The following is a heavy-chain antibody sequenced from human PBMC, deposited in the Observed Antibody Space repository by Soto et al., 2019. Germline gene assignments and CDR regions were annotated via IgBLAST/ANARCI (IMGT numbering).Heavy chain of an antibody. CDR1: GFTFSSYA. Sequence: PGGSLRLSCAASGFTFSSYAMCWVRQTTGMGLEGVSAIGGSGGTTYYADSVKGRFTISRDNSKNTLYLQINSLRAEDTAVYYCAKNCGGDCYTNFDFWGQGTLVTVSS. V-gene: IGHV3-23*01. J-gene: IGHJ4*02. CDR3: AKNCGGDCYTNFDF. CDR2: IGGSGGTT. D-gene: IGHD2-21*02.